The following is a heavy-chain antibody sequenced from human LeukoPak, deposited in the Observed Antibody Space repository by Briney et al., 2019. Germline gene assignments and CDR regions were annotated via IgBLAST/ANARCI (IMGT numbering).Heavy chain of an antibody. CDR3: ARDIAVAGNYFDY. CDR2: VNSDMRST. J-gene: IGHJ4*02. CDR1: GLTFSNFW. Sequence: GGSLRLSCAASGLTFSNFWMHWVRQAPGKGLVWVSRVNSDMRSTDYADSVKGRFTISRDNAKNTLYLQMNSLRAEDTAVYYCARDIAVAGNYFDYWGQGTLVTVSS. D-gene: IGHD6-19*01. V-gene: IGHV3-74*01.